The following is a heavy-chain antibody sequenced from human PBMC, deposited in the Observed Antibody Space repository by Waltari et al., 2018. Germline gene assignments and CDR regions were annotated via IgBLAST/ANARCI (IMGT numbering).Heavy chain of an antibody. V-gene: IGHV3-23*01. CDR1: GFTFTSYA. CDR3: AKGLYYYTTSGEWKAEYLQH. J-gene: IGHJ1*01. D-gene: IGHD3-10*01. CDR2: INGRGSST. Sequence: EVQLSESGGGLVQPGGSRRLSCAASGFTFTSYALNWVRQTPGKGLEWVSAINGRGSSTYYADSVKGRFTISRDNSKNTVYLQMNSLRAEDTALYYCAKGLYYYTTSGEWKAEYLQHWGQGTLVTVSS.